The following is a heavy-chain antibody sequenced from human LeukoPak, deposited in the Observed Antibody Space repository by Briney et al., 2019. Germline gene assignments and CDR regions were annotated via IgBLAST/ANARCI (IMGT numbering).Heavy chain of an antibody. J-gene: IGHJ4*02. V-gene: IGHV3-23*01. CDR1: GFTFSSYG. CDR2: ISGSGGST. Sequence: GGSLRLSCVASGFTFSSYGMSWVRQAPGKGLEWVSAISGSGGSTYYADSVKGRFTISRDNSKNTLYLQMNSLRAEDTAVYYCAKDLYYYGSGSYYNPPIYFDYWGQGTLVTVSS. CDR3: AKDLYYYGSGSYYNPPIYFDY. D-gene: IGHD3-10*01.